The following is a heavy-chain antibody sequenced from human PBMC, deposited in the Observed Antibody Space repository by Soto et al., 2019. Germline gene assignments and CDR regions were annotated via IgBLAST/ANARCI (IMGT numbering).Heavy chain of an antibody. CDR3: AKRSSSSTFDY. V-gene: IGHV3-23*01. D-gene: IGHD6-6*01. CDR1: GFTFSSYA. CDR2: ISGSDDST. Sequence: EVQLLESGGGLVQPGESLRLSCAASGFTFSSYAMSWVRQAPGKGLEWVSVISGSDDSTYYADSVKVRFTISRDNSKNTSHLQMNSLRAEDTAVCYCAKRSSSSTFDYWGQGTLVTVSS. J-gene: IGHJ4*02.